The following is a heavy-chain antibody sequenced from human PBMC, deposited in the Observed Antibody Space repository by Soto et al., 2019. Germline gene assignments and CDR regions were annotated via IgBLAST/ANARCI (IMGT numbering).Heavy chain of an antibody. D-gene: IGHD4-17*01. Sequence: SLRLSCAASGFTFSSYWMSWVRQAPGKGLEWVANIKQDGSEKYYVDSVKGRFTISRDNAKNSLYLQMNSLRAEDTAVYYCARTPALYGDYGHFDYWGQGTLVTVSS. CDR3: ARTPALYGDYGHFDY. J-gene: IGHJ4*02. CDR2: IKQDGSEK. V-gene: IGHV3-7*03. CDR1: GFTFSSYW.